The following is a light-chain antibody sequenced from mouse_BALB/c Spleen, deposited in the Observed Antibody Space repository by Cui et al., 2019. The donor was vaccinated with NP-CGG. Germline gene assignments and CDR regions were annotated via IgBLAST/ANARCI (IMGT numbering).Light chain of an antibody. CDR1: TGAATTSNY. J-gene: IGLJ1*01. CDR2: SNN. Sequence: HAVVTQDCTLTTSPGETVTLSCRSSTGAATTSNYTYWVQEQPDHFFTVLSGSNNQRAPGIPPIFSGSIIGDDAALTITAAQTEDEVIYFCALWYNNHWVFGGGTKLTVL. V-gene: IGLV1*01. CDR3: ALWYNNHWV.